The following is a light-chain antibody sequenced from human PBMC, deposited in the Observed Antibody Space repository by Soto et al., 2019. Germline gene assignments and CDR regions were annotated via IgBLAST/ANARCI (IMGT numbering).Light chain of an antibody. CDR3: SSYAGSFVV. CDR2: DVN. CDR1: SSDVGGYNY. J-gene: IGLJ2*01. Sequence: QSALTQPRSVSGSPGQSVTISCTGTSSDVGGYNYVSWYQQHPGKAPKLLIYDVNKRPSGVSGRFSGSKSGNTASLAISGLQAEDESDYYCSSYAGSFVVFGGGTKVTVL. V-gene: IGLV2-11*01.